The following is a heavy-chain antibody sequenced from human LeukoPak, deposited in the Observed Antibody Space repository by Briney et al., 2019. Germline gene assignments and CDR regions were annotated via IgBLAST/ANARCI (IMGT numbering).Heavy chain of an antibody. D-gene: IGHD3-22*01. CDR3: ATFYDREGNFDY. CDR1: GYTLTELS. J-gene: IGHJ4*02. Sequence: ASVKVSCKVSGYTLTELSMHWVRQARGKGLEWGGGFDPEDGETIYAQKFQGRVTMTEDTSTDTAYMELSSLRSEDTAVYYCATFYDREGNFDYWGQGTLVTVSS. CDR2: FDPEDGET. V-gene: IGHV1-24*01.